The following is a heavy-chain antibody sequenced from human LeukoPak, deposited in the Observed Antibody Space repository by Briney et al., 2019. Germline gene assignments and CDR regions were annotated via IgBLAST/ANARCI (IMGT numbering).Heavy chain of an antibody. V-gene: IGHV4-4*02. CDR3: ARDGDVYKSGWYRGGFDF. CDR1: GGSISTDNW. CDR2: IYHGVTT. J-gene: IGHJ4*02. Sequence: SETLSLTCAVSGGSISTDNWWTWVRQSPRKGLEWIGEIYHGVTTNYNPPLKNRVTISLDKSKNQFSLNLTSVTAADTAFYYCARDGDVYKSGWYRGGFDFWGQGILVTVSS. D-gene: IGHD6-19*01.